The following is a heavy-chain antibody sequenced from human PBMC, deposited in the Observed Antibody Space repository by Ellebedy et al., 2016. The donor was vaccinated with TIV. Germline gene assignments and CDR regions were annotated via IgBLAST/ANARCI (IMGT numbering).Heavy chain of an antibody. CDR3: ARRGSYGDYAVQVNSWFDR. Sequence: GGSLRLSCAASGFSFRSYWMSWVRQAPGKGLEWVANIYQDGSAQYYVDSVKGRFTISRDNAKNSLFLQMNSLRVEDTAVYYRARRGSYGDYAVQVNSWFDRWGRGTLVTVAS. CDR1: GFSFRSYW. CDR2: IYQDGSAQ. J-gene: IGHJ5*02. D-gene: IGHD4-17*01. V-gene: IGHV3-7*01.